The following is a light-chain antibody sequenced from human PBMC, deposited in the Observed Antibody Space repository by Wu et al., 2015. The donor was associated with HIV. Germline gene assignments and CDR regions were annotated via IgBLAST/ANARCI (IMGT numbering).Light chain of an antibody. Sequence: DIQMTQSPSSLSASVGDRVTITCRASQSVSVYLNWYQQKPGTAPKLLIYGTSTLQSGVPLRFSGSGSGTDFTLTISSLQREDLATYYCQQSYSALRTFGQGTRVEIK. CDR1: QSVSVY. V-gene: IGKV1-39*01. CDR3: QQSYSALRT. CDR2: GTS. J-gene: IGKJ1*01.